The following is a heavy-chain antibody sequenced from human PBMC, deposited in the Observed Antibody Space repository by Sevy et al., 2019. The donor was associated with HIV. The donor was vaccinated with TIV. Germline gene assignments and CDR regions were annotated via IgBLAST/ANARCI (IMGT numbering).Heavy chain of an antibody. CDR1: EFTVSSSC. D-gene: IGHD1-26*01. Sequence: GGSLRLSCAASEFTVSSSCMSWVRQAPGKGLEWVSSLYSGGSTYYAASVKGRFAVSRDNSKNTLYLQMNSLRAEDTAVYYCARAGTGSYRAYFDYWGQGTLVTVSS. CDR2: LYSGGST. CDR3: ARAGTGSYRAYFDY. J-gene: IGHJ4*02. V-gene: IGHV3-53*01.